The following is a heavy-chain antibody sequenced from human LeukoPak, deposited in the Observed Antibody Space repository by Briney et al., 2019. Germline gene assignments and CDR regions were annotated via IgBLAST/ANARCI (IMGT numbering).Heavy chain of an antibody. Sequence: PGGSLRLSCAASGFTFSGSAMHWVRQASGKGLEWVGRIRSKANSYATAYAASVKGRFTISRDDSKNTAYLQMRSLRADDTAIYYCVKRVGYQLIWGQGTLVTVSS. V-gene: IGHV3-73*01. CDR2: IRSKANSYAT. CDR3: VKRVGYQLI. CDR1: GFTFSGSA. J-gene: IGHJ4*02. D-gene: IGHD2-2*01.